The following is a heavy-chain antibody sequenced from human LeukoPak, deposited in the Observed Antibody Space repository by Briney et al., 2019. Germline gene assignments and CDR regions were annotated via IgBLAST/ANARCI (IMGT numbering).Heavy chain of an antibody. Sequence: PGGSLRLSCAASGFTLSTYNMNWVRQAPGKGLEWVSYISSSSSYIYYADSVKGRFTISRDNAKNSLYLQMNSLRAEDTAVYYCARDAHDSSGYYTPPYFDYWGQGTLVTVSS. CDR2: ISSSSSYI. D-gene: IGHD3-22*01. CDR3: ARDAHDSSGYYTPPYFDY. V-gene: IGHV3-21*01. J-gene: IGHJ4*02. CDR1: GFTLSTYN.